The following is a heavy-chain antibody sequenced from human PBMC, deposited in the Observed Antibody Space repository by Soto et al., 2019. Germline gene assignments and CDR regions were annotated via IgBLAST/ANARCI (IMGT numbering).Heavy chain of an antibody. V-gene: IGHV1-2*04. J-gene: IGHJ4*02. CDR1: GYTPTCYY. D-gene: IGHD6-19*01. CDR2: INPNSGGT. CDR3: ARFPHDNSGGWRFDY. Sequence: SVKPACRSPGYTPTCYYMHLVRQAPGQGLEWMGWINPNSGGTNYAQKFQGWVTMTRDTSISTAYMELSRLRSDDTAVYYCARFPHDNSGGWRFDYGGRGTLVTVSS.